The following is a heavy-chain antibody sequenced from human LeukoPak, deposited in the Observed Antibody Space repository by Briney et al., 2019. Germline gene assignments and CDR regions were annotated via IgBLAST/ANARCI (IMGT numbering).Heavy chain of an antibody. CDR1: GGSISSYY. CDR2: IYYSGST. V-gene: IGHV4-59*08. Sequence: SETLSLTCTVSGGSISSYYWSWIRQPPGRGLEGMGYIYYSGSTYYHPSLKSRVTISVDTSKNQLSLKLSSVTAADTAVYYCASLENSSGWSHNWFDPWGQGTLVTVSS. CDR3: ASLENSSGWSHNWFDP. J-gene: IGHJ5*02. D-gene: IGHD6-19*01.